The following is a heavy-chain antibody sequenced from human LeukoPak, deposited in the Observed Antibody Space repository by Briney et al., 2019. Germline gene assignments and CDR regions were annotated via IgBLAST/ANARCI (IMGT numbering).Heavy chain of an antibody. J-gene: IGHJ6*03. CDR2: IYYSGST. V-gene: IGHV4-30-4*01. CDR3: ARESITGTNYYYYYYMDV. D-gene: IGHD1-7*01. CDR1: GGSISSGDYY. Sequence: SETLSLTCTVSGGSISSGDYYWSWIRQPPGKGLEWIGYIYYSGSTYYNPSLKSRVTISVDTSKNQFSLKLSSVTAADTAVYYCARESITGTNYYYYYYMDVWGKGTTVTVSS.